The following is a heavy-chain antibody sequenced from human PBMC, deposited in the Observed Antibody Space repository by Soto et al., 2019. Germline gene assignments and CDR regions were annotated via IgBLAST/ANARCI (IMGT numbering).Heavy chain of an antibody. CDR3: ARGGITIFGVVKGNWFDP. J-gene: IGHJ5*02. D-gene: IGHD3-3*01. CDR2: INSDGSST. Sequence: GGSLRLSCAASGFTFSSYWMHWVRQAPGKGLVWVSRINSDGSSTSYADSVKGRFTISRDNAKNTLYLQMNSLRAEDTAVYYCARGGITIFGVVKGNWFDPWGQGTLVTVSS. CDR1: GFTFSSYW. V-gene: IGHV3-74*01.